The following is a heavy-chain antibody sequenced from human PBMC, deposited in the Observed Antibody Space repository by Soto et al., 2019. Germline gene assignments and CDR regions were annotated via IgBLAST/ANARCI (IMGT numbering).Heavy chain of an antibody. D-gene: IGHD2-15*01. Sequence: QVQLQQWGAGLLKPSETLSLTCAVSGGSFRGFYWTWIRQSPGKGLEWLGDINHVGITNYNPSLKSRVSIPLDTSKSQFSLKLSSVTAADTAVYYCARAHDFSGGRQQPIDSWGQGTLVTVSS. J-gene: IGHJ4*02. CDR3: ARAHDFSGGRQQPIDS. V-gene: IGHV4-34*01. CDR1: GGSFRGFY. CDR2: INHVGIT.